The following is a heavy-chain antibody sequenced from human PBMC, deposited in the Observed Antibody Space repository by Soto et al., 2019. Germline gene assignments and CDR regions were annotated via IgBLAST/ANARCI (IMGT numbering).Heavy chain of an antibody. J-gene: IGHJ4*02. CDR3: ARGYYEGSDYLVGSPIFDF. V-gene: IGHV4-30-4*01. D-gene: IGHD3-22*01. CDR2: VSSYSGAT. Sequence: SETLSLTCTVSGGSVDRGDYYWTWIRQPPGKGLEWIAYVSSYSGATHYNPPLKSRLTISLGTPKNQFSLKLTSVTAADAAVYYCARGYYEGSDYLVGSPIFDFWGQGSLVTVSS. CDR1: GGSVDRGDYY.